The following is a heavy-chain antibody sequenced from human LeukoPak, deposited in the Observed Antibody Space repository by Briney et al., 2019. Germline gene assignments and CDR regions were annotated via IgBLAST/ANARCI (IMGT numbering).Heavy chain of an antibody. Sequence: GSSETVSCKASEYTLTDHYVHWVRQAPGQRLEWLGLINPKIADTTYTQKFQGRVTRSRVTAINLVYLELSRLSSAHTAVYYCAGGADTSASRDHYGLDVWGQRSTATV. CDR3: AGGADTSASRDHYGLDV. D-gene: IGHD6-19*01. J-gene: IGHJ6*01. CDR2: INPKIADT. V-gene: IGHV1-2*06. CDR1: EYTLTDHY.